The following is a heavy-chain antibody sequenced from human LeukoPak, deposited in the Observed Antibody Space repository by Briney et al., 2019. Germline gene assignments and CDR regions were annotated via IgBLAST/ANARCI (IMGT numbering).Heavy chain of an antibody. V-gene: IGHV4-31*03. CDR3: AAQGSGSYYHSYNWFDP. Sequence: PSETLSLTCTVSGGSISSGGYYWSWLRQHPGKGLEWNGNIYYSGSTYYNPSLKSRVTISVDTSKNQFSLKLSSVTAADTAVYYCAAQGSGSYYHSYNWFDPWGQGTLVTVSS. D-gene: IGHD3-10*01. CDR1: GGSISSGGYY. J-gene: IGHJ5*02. CDR2: IYYSGST.